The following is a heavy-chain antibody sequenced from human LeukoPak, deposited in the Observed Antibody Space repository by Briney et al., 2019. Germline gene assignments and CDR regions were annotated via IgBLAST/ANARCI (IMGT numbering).Heavy chain of an antibody. J-gene: IGHJ5*02. CDR2: IIPIFGTA. CDR1: GYTFTSYG. Sequence: SVKVSCKASGYTFTSYGISWVRQAPGQGLEWMGGIIPIFGTANYAQKFQGRVTITADESTSTAYMELSSLRSEDTAVYYCARDSSSPGRYCSSTSCYFNWFDPWGQGTLVTVSS. V-gene: IGHV1-69*13. CDR3: ARDSSSPGRYCSSTSCYFNWFDP. D-gene: IGHD2-2*01.